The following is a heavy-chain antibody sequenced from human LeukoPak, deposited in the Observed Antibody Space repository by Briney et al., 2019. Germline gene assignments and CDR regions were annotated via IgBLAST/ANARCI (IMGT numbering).Heavy chain of an antibody. CDR1: GFSFSNYW. CDR2: IKQDESER. D-gene: IGHD1-26*01. CDR3: ARDRGGSYDFDY. V-gene: IGHV3-7*01. J-gene: IGHJ4*02. Sequence: PGGSLRLSCAASGFSFSNYWMSWVRQAPGKGLEWVANIKQDESERDYVDSVKGRFTISRDNSKNTLYLQMGSLRAEDMAVYYCARDRGGSYDFDYWGQGTLVTVSS.